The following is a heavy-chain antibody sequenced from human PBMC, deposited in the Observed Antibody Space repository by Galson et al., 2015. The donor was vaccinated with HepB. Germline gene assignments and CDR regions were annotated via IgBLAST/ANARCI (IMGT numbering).Heavy chain of an antibody. CDR3: ARVPAPRYRSSWYGEYFQH. CDR2: INAGTGNT. CDR1: GYTFTSYA. J-gene: IGHJ1*01. V-gene: IGHV1-3*01. D-gene: IGHD6-13*01. Sequence: SVKVSCKASGYTFTSYAMHWVRQAPGQRLEWMTWINAGTGNTYYSQKFQGRVTITRDTSASTAYMELSSLRSEDTAVYYCARVPAPRYRSSWYGEYFQHWGQGTLVTVSS.